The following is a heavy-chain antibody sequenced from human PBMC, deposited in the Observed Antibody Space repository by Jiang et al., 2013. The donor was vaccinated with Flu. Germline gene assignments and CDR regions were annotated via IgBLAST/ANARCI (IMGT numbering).Heavy chain of an antibody. CDR1: KFTLSDYW. J-gene: IGHJ4*02. Sequence: QLVESGGGLVQPGGSLRLSCKASKFTLSDYWMHWVRQAPGKGLVWVSHINTDGSSTNYADFVKGRSTISRDNAKNTLYLQMNSLRVEDTAVYYCARDWADSNIVGRRDTSFDDWGQGTLVTVSS. CDR2: INTDGSST. CDR3: ARDWADSNIVGRRDTSFDD. D-gene: IGHD2/OR15-2a*01. V-gene: IGHV3-74*01.